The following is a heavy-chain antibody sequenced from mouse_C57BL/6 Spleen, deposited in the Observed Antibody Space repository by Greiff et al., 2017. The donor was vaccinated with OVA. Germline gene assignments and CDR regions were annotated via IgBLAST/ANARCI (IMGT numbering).Heavy chain of an antibody. CDR2: FYPGSGSI. Sequence: VQLQQSGAELVKPGASVKLSCKASGYTFTEYTIHWVKQRSGQGLEWIGWFYPGSGSIKYNEKFKDKATLTADKSSSTVYMELSRLTSEDSAVYFCARHEDDYGGGGYYAMDYWGQGTSVTVSS. J-gene: IGHJ4*01. D-gene: IGHD2-4*01. CDR3: ARHEDDYGGGGYYAMDY. V-gene: IGHV1-62-2*01. CDR1: GYTFTEYT.